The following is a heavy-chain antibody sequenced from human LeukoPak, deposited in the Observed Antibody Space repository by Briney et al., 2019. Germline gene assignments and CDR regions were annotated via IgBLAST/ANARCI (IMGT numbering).Heavy chain of an antibody. V-gene: IGHV1-8*02. CDR2: MNPNSGNT. CDR3: ARFSFKGQNSNPNDY. CDR1: GYTFTGYY. D-gene: IGHD4-11*01. Sequence: ASVKVSCKASGYTFTGYYMHWVRQAPGQGLEWMGWMNPNSGNTGYAQKFQGRVTMTRNTSISTAYMELSSLRSEDTAVYYCARFSFKGQNSNPNDYWGQGTLVTVSS. J-gene: IGHJ4*02.